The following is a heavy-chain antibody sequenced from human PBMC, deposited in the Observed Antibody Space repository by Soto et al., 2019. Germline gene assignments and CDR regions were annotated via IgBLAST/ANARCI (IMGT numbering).Heavy chain of an antibody. Sequence: ASVKVSCKASGYTFINYGIQWVRQAPGQGLEWMGWINTDSGGTKYAQKFQGWVTMTRDTSISPAYMELSRLRSDDTAVYYCARDSGSYRANAFDIWGQGTMVTVS. J-gene: IGHJ3*02. D-gene: IGHD1-26*01. V-gene: IGHV1-2*04. CDR2: INTDSGGT. CDR1: GYTFINYG. CDR3: ARDSGSYRANAFDI.